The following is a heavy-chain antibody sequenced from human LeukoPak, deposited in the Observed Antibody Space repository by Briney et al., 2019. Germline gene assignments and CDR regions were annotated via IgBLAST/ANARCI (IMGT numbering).Heavy chain of an antibody. D-gene: IGHD6-19*01. CDR1: GYTFTSYG. CDR2: ISAYNGNT. V-gene: IGHV1-18*01. Sequence: ASVKVSCKASGYTFTSYGISWVRQAPGQGLEWMGWISAYNGNTNYAQKLQGRVTMTTDTSTSTAYMELRSPRSDDTAVYYCARDRYSSGWHDAFDIWGQGTMVTVSS. CDR3: ARDRYSSGWHDAFDI. J-gene: IGHJ3*02.